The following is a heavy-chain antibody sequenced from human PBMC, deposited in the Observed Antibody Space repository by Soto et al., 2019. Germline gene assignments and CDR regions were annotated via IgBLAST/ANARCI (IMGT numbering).Heavy chain of an antibody. CDR2: IYYSGST. CDR3: ARERHYDSSGYWPWFDP. D-gene: IGHD3-22*01. J-gene: IGHJ5*02. Sequence: PSETLSLTCTVSGGSISSGGYYWSWIRQHPGKGLEWIGYIYYSGSTYYNPSLKSRVTISVDTSKNQFSLKLSSVTAADTAVYYCARERHYDSSGYWPWFDPWGQGTPVTVYS. V-gene: IGHV4-31*03. CDR1: GGSISSGGYY.